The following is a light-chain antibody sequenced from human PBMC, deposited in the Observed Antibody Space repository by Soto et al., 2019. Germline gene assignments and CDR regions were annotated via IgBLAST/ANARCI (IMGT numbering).Light chain of an antibody. CDR3: AAWDDSLSGYV. J-gene: IGLJ1*01. V-gene: IGLV1-47*02. CDR2: SNN. CDR1: SSNIGSNY. Sequence: QSVLTQPPSASGTPGQRVTISCSGSSSNIGSNYVYWYQQLPGTAPKLLIYSNNQRPSGVPDRFSGSKSGTSASLAISGLRSEDEADYYCAAWDDSLSGYVLGNGTKVTVL.